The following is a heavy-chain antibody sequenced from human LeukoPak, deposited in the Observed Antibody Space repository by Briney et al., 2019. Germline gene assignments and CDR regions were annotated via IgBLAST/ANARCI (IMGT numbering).Heavy chain of an antibody. CDR3: AREGSSGWYKDPYFDY. J-gene: IGHJ4*02. V-gene: IGHV4-59*01. D-gene: IGHD6-19*01. CDR2: IYYSGST. CDR1: GGSISSYY. Sequence: SETLSLTCTVSGGSISSYYWSWIRQPPGKGLEWIGYIYYSGSTNYNPSLKSRVTISVDTSKNQFSLKLSSVTAADTAVYYCAREGSSGWYKDPYFDYWGQGTLVTVSS.